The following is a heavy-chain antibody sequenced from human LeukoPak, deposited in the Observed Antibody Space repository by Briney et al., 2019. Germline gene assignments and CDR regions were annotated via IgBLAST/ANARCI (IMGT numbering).Heavy chain of an antibody. CDR2: IYYSGST. V-gene: IGHV4-39*01. CDR3: ARHAVAASLTGYYWHWFYP. J-gene: IGHJ5*02. CDR1: GGPISSSSYY. D-gene: IGHD3-9*01. Sequence: PSETLSLTCTVSGGPISSSSYYLGWIRQPPGKGLEWIGSIYYSGSTYYNPFLKSRVTISVDTPKNQFSLKLSSVTAADTAVYYCARHAVAASLTGYYWHWFYPWGQGTLVTVSS.